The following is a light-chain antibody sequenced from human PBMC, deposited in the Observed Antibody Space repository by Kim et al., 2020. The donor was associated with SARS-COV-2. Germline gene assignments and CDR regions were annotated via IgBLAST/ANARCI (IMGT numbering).Light chain of an antibody. J-gene: IGLJ3*02. Sequence: AVGQTFRVTSQGYSHRSYYASWYQQKPGQAPVLVIYGKNNRPSGIPDRFSGSSSGNTASLTITGAQAEDEADYYCNSRDSSGNQLVFGGGTQLTVL. CDR1: SHRSYY. V-gene: IGLV3-19*01. CDR3: NSRDSSGNQLV. CDR2: GKN.